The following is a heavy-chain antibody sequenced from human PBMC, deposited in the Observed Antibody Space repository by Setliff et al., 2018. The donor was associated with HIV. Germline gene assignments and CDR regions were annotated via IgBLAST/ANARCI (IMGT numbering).Heavy chain of an antibody. V-gene: IGHV3-30*02. Sequence: GGSLRLSCAASGFTFSSHAMHWVRQAPGKGLEWVAFIRSAASTKSYADSVKDRFTISRDNSKDTLYLQMNSLRPEDTAVYYCASARIPAGGTSTSFDYWGQGTLVTVSS. CDR2: IRSAASTK. J-gene: IGHJ4*02. CDR3: ASARIPAGGTSTSFDY. D-gene: IGHD6-13*01. CDR1: GFTFSSHA.